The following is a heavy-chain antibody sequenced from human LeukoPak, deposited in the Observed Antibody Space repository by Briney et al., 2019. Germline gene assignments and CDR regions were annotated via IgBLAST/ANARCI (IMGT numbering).Heavy chain of an antibody. V-gene: IGHV4-31*03. Sequence: SETLSLTCTVSGGSISTVGYYWSWIRQHPGKGLEWIAYIYYSGSTYYNPSLKSRLTVSVDTSKNQFSLKLSSLTAADTAVYYCARRRYSVYDFDYWGQGTLVTVSS. J-gene: IGHJ4*02. CDR3: ARRRYSVYDFDY. CDR2: IYYSGST. D-gene: IGHD5/OR15-5a*01. CDR1: GGSISTVGYY.